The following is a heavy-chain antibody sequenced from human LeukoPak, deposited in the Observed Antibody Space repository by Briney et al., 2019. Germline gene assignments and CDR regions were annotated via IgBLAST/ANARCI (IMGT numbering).Heavy chain of an antibody. J-gene: IGHJ5*02. CDR3: ARVVAVAGTGRWFDP. V-gene: IGHV4-59*01. CDR2: IYYSGST. CDR1: GGSISSYY. Sequence: SETLSLTCTVSGGSISSYYWSWIRQPPGKGLEWIGYIYYSGSTNYNPSLKSRVTISVDTSMNQFSLKLSSVTAADTAVYYCARVVAVAGTGRWFDPWGQGTLVTVSS. D-gene: IGHD6-19*01.